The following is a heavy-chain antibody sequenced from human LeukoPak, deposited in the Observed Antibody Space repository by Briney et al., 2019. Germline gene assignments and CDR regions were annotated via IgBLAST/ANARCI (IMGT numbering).Heavy chain of an antibody. J-gene: IGHJ5*02. Sequence: SETLSLTCTVSGGSISSNSYYWGWIRQPPGKGLEWIGSIYYSGSTYYNPSLKSRATISVDTSKNQFSLKLSSVTAADTAVYYCARHYRMWQLAPPWFDPWGQGTLVTVSS. V-gene: IGHV4-39*01. CDR1: GGSISSNSYY. D-gene: IGHD6-6*01. CDR3: ARHYRMWQLAPPWFDP. CDR2: IYYSGST.